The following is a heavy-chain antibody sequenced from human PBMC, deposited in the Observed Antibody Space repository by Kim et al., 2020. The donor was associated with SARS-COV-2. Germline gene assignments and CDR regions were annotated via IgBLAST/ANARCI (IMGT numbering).Heavy chain of an antibody. J-gene: IGHJ4*02. CDR1: GFTFSGSA. V-gene: IGHV3-73*01. Sequence: GGSLRLSCAASGFTFSGSAMHWVRQASGKGLEWVGRIRSKANSYATAYAASVKGRFTISRDDSKNTAYLQMNSLKTEDTAVYYCTSVWGTFDYWGQGTLVTVSS. D-gene: IGHD3-16*01. CDR2: IRSKANSYAT. CDR3: TSVWGTFDY.